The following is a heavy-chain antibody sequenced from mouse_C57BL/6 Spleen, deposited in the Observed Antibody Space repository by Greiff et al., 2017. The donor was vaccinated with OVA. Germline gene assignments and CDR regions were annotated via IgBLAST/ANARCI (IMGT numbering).Heavy chain of an antibody. Sequence: VQLQQSGPGLVQPSQSLSITCTVSGFSFTSYGVHWVRQSPGKGLEWLGVIWRGGSTDYNAAFMSRLSITKDNSKSQVFFKMNSLQADDTAIYYCAKEGNYYGSSYNFDVWGTGTTVTVSS. V-gene: IGHV2-5*01. J-gene: IGHJ1*03. CDR2: IWRGGST. CDR1: GFSFTSYG. CDR3: AKEGNYYGSSYNFDV. D-gene: IGHD1-1*01.